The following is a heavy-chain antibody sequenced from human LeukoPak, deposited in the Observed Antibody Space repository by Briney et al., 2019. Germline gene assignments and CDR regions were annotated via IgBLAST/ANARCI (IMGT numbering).Heavy chain of an antibody. Sequence: GESLKISCKGSGYRFTSYWIGWGRQMPGKGLEWMGIIYPGDSDTRYSPSFEGQVTISADKSISTAYLQWSSLKASDTAMYYCARQSTTLVDYWGQGTLVTVSS. CDR1: GYRFTSYW. V-gene: IGHV5-51*01. D-gene: IGHD1-1*01. J-gene: IGHJ4*02. CDR3: ARQSTTLVDY. CDR2: IYPGDSDT.